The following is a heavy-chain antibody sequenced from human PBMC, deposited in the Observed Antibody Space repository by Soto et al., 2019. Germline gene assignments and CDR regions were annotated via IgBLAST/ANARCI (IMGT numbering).Heavy chain of an antibody. Sequence: QVQLVESGGGVVQPGRSLRLSCAASGFTFSSYAMHWVRQAPGKGLEWVAVISYDGSNKYYADSVKGRFTISRDNSKNTLYLQMNSLRAEDTAVYYCARDSGYCSGGSCDSGFDYWGQGTLVTVSS. D-gene: IGHD2-15*01. CDR1: GFTFSSYA. CDR2: ISYDGSNK. J-gene: IGHJ4*02. V-gene: IGHV3-30-3*01. CDR3: ARDSGYCSGGSCDSGFDY.